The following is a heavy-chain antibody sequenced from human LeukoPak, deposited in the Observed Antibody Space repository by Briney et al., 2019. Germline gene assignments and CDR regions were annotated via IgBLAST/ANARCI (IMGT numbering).Heavy chain of an antibody. CDR1: GGTFSSYA. D-gene: IGHD2-21*02. CDR3: ARDSEDCGGDCYSFYY. V-gene: IGHV1-69*04. Sequence: GASVKVSCKASGGTFSSYAISWVRQAPGQGLEWMGRIIPILGIANYAQKFQGRVTITADKSTSTAYMELSSLRSEDTAVYYCARDSEDCGGDCYSFYYWGQGTLVTVSS. J-gene: IGHJ4*02. CDR2: IIPILGIA.